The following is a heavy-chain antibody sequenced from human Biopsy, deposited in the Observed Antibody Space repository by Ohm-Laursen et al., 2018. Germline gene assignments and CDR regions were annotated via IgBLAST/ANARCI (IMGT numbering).Heavy chain of an antibody. J-gene: IGHJ4*02. Sequence: SLRLSCTASGFTFSSYGMQWVRQAPGKGLEWVAVISHDGSVKHYADSVKGRFTISRDNAKNTPFLQMNSLRAEDTAVYYCAKEETAYSSTSLDYWGQGTLVTVSS. D-gene: IGHD6-13*01. CDR3: AKEETAYSSTSLDY. CDR1: GFTFSSYG. CDR2: ISHDGSVK. V-gene: IGHV3-30*18.